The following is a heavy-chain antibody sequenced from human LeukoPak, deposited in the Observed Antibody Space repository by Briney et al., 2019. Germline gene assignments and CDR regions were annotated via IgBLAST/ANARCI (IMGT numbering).Heavy chain of an antibody. J-gene: IGHJ4*02. CDR3: ARDTMIGTTPSHDY. Sequence: SVKVSCKASGGTFSSYAISWVRQAPGQGLEWMVGIIPIFGTANYAQKFQGRVTITADESTSTAYMELTSLRSEDTAVYYCARDTMIGTTPSHDYWDQGTLVTVSS. D-gene: IGHD1-1*01. CDR2: IIPIFGTA. CDR1: GGTFSSYA. V-gene: IGHV1-69*01.